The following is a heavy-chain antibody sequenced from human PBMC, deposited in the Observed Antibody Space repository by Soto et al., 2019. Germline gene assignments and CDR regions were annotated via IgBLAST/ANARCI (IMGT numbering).Heavy chain of an antibody. CDR1: GFTFSSYG. J-gene: IGHJ6*02. D-gene: IGHD3-3*01. CDR2: ISYDGSNK. V-gene: IGHV3-30*18. CDR3: AKDHTSKGHYFDFWSGYFEGENYYYYYGMDV. Sequence: GGSLRLSCAASGFTFSSYGMHWVRQAPGKGLEWVAVISYDGSNKYYADSVKGRFTISRDNSKNTLYLQMNSLRAEDTAVYYCAKDHTSKGHYFDFWSGYFEGENYYYYYGMDVRGQGTTVTVSS.